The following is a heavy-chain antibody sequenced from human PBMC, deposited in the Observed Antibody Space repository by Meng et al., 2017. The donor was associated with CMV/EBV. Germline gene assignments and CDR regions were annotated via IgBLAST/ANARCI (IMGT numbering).Heavy chain of an antibody. V-gene: IGHV1-2*02. D-gene: IGHD4-17*01. CDR3: ASSNYGLHYYGMDV. CDR2: INPNSGGT. CDR1: GYTFTGYY. J-gene: IGHJ6*02. Sequence: ASVKVSCKASGYTFTGYYMHWVRQAPGQGLEWMGWINPNSGGTNYAQKFQGGVTMTRDTSISTAYMELSRLRSDDTAVYYCASSNYGLHYYGMDVWGQGTTVTVSS.